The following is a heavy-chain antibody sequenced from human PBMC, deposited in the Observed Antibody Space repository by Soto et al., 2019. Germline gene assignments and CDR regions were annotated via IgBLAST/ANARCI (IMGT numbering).Heavy chain of an antibody. Sequence: ASVKVSCKVSGYTLTELSMHWVRQAPGKGLEWKGGFDPEDGETIYAQKYQGRVTMTEDTSTDTAYKKLSSLRSEDKAEYYCENFNYDILTGLDYWGQGTLVTVSS. CDR1: GYTLTELS. J-gene: IGHJ4*02. CDR2: FDPEDGET. CDR3: ENFNYDILTGLDY. V-gene: IGHV1-24*01. D-gene: IGHD3-9*01.